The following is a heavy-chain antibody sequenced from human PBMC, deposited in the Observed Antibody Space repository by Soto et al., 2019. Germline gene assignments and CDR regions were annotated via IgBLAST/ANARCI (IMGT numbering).Heavy chain of an antibody. CDR2: ISWSGGDK. J-gene: IGHJ4*02. V-gene: IGHV3-9*01. D-gene: IGHD3-9*01. CDR1: GFTFDNYA. CDR3: VKVSYYDILTGFSYFDY. Sequence: EVQLVESGGDLVQPGRSLRLAYAASGFTFDNYAMHWVRQLPGKGLGWVSGISWSGGDKAYAASVKGRCSISRDNATKSQYLHIDSLRLEDTAVYYCVKVSYYDILTGFSYFDYWGRGTPVTVSS.